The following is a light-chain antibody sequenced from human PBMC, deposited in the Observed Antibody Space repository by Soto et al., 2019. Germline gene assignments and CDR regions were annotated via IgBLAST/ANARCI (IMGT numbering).Light chain of an antibody. CDR3: QQDYNLPPT. Sequence: PGERVTLSCRASQSVSSSYLTWYQQKPGQAPRLLIYGASTRATSIPARFSGSGSGTDFTLTISSLQPEDFAVYYCQQDYNLPPTFGQGTKVDI. J-gene: IGKJ1*01. CDR1: QSVSSSY. CDR2: GAS. V-gene: IGKV3D-7*01.